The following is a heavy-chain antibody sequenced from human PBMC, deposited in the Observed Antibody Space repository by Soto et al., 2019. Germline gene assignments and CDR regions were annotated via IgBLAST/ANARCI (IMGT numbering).Heavy chain of an antibody. CDR1: GYSFTSYW. V-gene: IGHV5-10-1*01. CDR3: ARHNYDGSGYYYYYYGMDV. D-gene: IGHD3-22*01. J-gene: IGHJ6*02. Sequence: PGESLKISCKGSGYSFTSYWISWVRQMPGKGLEWMGRIDPSDSYTNYSPSFQGHVTISADKSISTAYLQWSSLKASDTAMYYCARHNYDGSGYYYYYYGMDVWGQGTTVTVSS. CDR2: IDPSDSYT.